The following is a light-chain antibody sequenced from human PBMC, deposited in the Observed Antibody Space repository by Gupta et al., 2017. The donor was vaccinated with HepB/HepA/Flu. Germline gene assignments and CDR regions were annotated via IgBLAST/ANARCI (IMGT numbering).Light chain of an antibody. V-gene: IGKV3-15*01. CDR3: QQYNNWPRL. CDR2: GAS. Sequence: ERVMTQSPATRSGSPGESATLTCRASQSVSSNLAWYQQKPGQAPKLLIYGASTRANGIPARFSGSGSGTEFTLTISSLQSEDFAVYYCQQYNNWPRLFGQGTXVEIK. CDR1: QSVSSN. J-gene: IGKJ1*01.